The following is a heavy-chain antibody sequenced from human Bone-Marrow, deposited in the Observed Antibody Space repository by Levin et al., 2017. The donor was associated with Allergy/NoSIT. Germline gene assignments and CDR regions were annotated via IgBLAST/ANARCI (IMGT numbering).Heavy chain of an antibody. CDR2: INPVTGAT. CDR1: GYSLTGHQ. J-gene: IGHJ3*02. CDR3: ARAQDHPWVSGTTYERDLDAFDI. D-gene: IGHD2/OR15-2a*01. V-gene: IGHV1-2*06. Sequence: ASVKVSCRASGYSLTGHQMHWVRQAPGQGLEWMGRINPVTGATLYGERFQGRVTMTRATSISTAYMELNSLRSDDTAVYYCARAQDHPWVSGTTYERDLDAFDIWGQGTKVTVSS.